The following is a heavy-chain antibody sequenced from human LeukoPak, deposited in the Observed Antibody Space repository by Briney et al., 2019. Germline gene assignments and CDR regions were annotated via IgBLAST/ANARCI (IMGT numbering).Heavy chain of an antibody. CDR1: GFTFTIHY. CDR2: INQDGSEK. V-gene: IGHV3-7*04. J-gene: IGHJ5*02. CDR3: ARGRDWFDP. Sequence: GGSLRLSREASGFTFTIHYMTWVRQAPGMGLEWVANINQDGSEKYYVDSVKGRFTISRDNAKNSLYLQMNSLRAEDTAVYYCARGRDWFDPLGQGTLVTVSS.